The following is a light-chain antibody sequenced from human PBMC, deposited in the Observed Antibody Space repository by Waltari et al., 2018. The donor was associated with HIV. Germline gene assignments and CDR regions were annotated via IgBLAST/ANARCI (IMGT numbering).Light chain of an antibody. J-gene: IGLJ2*01. CDR1: SRDVGGYNY. CDR3: CSYAGSYTLL. Sequence: QPALTQPRSVSGSPGQSASISCTGPSRDVGGYNYVSWYQQHPGTTPKVRIYAVTKRPSANPDGFAGTKSGNTASLTISGLQAEDESEYYGCSYAGSYTLLFGGGTKLTVL. CDR2: AVT. V-gene: IGLV2-11*01.